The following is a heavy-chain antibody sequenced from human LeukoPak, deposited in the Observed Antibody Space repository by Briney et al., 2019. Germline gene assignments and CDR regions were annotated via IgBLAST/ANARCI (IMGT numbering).Heavy chain of an antibody. Sequence: PGGSLRLSCAASGFTFSSYWMSWVRQAPGKGLEWVANIKQDGSEKYYVDSVKGRFTISRDNAKNSLYLQMNSLRAEDTAVYYCAREGEYGDYGMDVWGQGTTVTVSS. CDR3: AREGEYGDYGMDV. CDR2: IKQDGSEK. CDR1: GFTFSSYW. D-gene: IGHD3-16*01. J-gene: IGHJ6*02. V-gene: IGHV3-7*01.